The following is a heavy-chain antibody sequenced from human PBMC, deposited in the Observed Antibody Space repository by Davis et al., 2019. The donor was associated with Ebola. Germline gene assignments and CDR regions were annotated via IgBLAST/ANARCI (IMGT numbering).Heavy chain of an antibody. CDR3: ARVREEGVDP. Sequence: PSETLSLTCAASGFTFSSYSMNWVRRAPGKGLEWVSVIYSGGSTYYADSVKGRFTISRDNSKNTLYLQMNSLRAEDTAVYYCARVREEGVDPWGQGTLVTVSS. CDR2: IYSGGST. CDR1: GFTFSSYS. V-gene: IGHV3-53*01. D-gene: IGHD3-10*01. J-gene: IGHJ5*02.